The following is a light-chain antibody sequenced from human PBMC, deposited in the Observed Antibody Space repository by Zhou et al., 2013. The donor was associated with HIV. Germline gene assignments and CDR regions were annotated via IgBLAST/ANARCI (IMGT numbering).Light chain of an antibody. J-gene: IGKJ1*01. CDR3: QQSYSTSRGTWT. V-gene: IGKV1-33*01. CDR2: DAS. CDR1: QDISNY. Sequence: DIQMTQSPSSLSASVGDRVTITCQASQDISNYLNWYQQKPGKAPKLLIYDASNLETGVPSRFSGSGSGTDFTFTISSLQPEDIATYYCQQSYSTSRGTWTFGQGTKVEIK.